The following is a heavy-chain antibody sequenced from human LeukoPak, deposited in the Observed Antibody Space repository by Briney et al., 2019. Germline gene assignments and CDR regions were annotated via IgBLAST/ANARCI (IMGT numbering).Heavy chain of an antibody. CDR1: GFTFSSYG. Sequence: PGGSLRLSCAASGFTFSSYGMHWVRQAPGKGLEWVAVISYDGSNKYYADSVKGRFTISRDNSKNTLYLQMNSLRAEDTAVYYCAKDNDFWSGADYWGQGTLVTVSS. J-gene: IGHJ4*02. D-gene: IGHD3-3*01. CDR3: AKDNDFWSGADY. CDR2: ISYDGSNK. V-gene: IGHV3-30*18.